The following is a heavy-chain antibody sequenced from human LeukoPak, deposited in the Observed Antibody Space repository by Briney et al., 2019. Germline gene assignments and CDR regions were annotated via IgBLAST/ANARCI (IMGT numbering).Heavy chain of an antibody. CDR2: ISKSGGST. CDR3: AKRGVVIRGILVIGYHQEAYHYDF. D-gene: IGHD3-10*01. Sequence: GGSLRLSCVVSGISLRNYGMNWVRQAPPKGLELVSYISKSGGSTTYADSVKSRLTISNDTSLNTLYLQLNSMRAEDTAVYFCAKRGVVIRGILVIGYHQEAYHYDFWGQGVLVTVSS. J-gene: IGHJ4*02. CDR1: GISLRNYG. V-gene: IGHV3-23*01.